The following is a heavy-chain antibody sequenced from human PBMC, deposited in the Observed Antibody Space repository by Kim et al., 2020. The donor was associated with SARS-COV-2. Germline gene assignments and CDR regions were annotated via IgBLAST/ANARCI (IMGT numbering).Heavy chain of an antibody. D-gene: IGHD1-26*01. V-gene: IGHV1-3*01. Sequence: ASVKVSCKASGYTFTSYAMHWVRQAPGQRLEWMGWINAGNGNTKYSQKFQGRVTLTRDTSASTAYMELSSLRSEDTAVYYCARCLSGSYYDLIDYWGRGTLVTVS. CDR1: GYTFTSYA. CDR3: ARCLSGSYYDLIDY. J-gene: IGHJ4*02. CDR2: INAGNGNT.